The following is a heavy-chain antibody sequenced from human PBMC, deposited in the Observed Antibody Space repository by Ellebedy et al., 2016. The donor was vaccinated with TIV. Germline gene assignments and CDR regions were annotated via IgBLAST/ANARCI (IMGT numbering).Heavy chain of an antibody. Sequence: GGSLRLSXAASGFTFSSYYMSWVRQAPGKGLLWVSNIATDGRARYADSVEGRFTISRDNAKNTVYLQMSSLRAEDTAVYYCARGGHYVSGSYDYWGQGSLVTVSS. J-gene: IGHJ4*02. V-gene: IGHV3-74*01. CDR3: ARGGHYVSGSYDY. CDR2: IATDGRA. CDR1: GFTFSSYY. D-gene: IGHD3-10*01.